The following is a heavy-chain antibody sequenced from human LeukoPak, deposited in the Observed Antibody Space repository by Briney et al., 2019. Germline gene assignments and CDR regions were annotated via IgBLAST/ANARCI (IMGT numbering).Heavy chain of an antibody. CDR2: ISTSGHNI. D-gene: IGHD6-13*01. CDR3: ARVGAAVSFDL. V-gene: IGHV3-48*03. CDR1: GFTFSSYE. Sequence: PGRSLRLSCAASGFTFSSYEMNWVRQAPGKGLEWVSYISTSGHNIFYADPVKGRFTISRDNAKNSLYLQINSLRAEDTAVYYCARVGAAVSFDLWGQGTLVTVSS. J-gene: IGHJ5*02.